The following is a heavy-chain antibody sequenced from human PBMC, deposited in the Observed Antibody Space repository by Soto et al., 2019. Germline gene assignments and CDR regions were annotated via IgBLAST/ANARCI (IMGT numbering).Heavy chain of an antibody. J-gene: IGHJ5*02. CDR1: RGSITSSSYY. CDR2: IYYSGST. D-gene: IGHD1-26*01. CDR3: ATQEVGGSYVYTFDP. V-gene: IGHV4-39*01. Sequence: PSETLSLTCTVSRGSITSSSYYWCWIRQPPGKGLEWIGSIYYSGSTYYNPSLKSRVTISVDTSKNQFSLKLSSVTAADTAVYYCATQEVGGSYVYTFDPWGQGTLVTVS.